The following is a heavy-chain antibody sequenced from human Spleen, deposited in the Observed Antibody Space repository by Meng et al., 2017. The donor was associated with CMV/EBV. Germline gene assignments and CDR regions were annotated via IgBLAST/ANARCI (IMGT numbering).Heavy chain of an antibody. V-gene: IGHV3-30*02. J-gene: IGHJ5*02. D-gene: IGHD1-26*01. CDR2: IRYDGSNK. CDR1: GFTFSSYG. CDR3: AKDGRYSGSYPGWFDP. Sequence: GESLKISCAASGFTFSSYGMHWVRQAPGKGLEWVAFIRYDGSNKYYADSVKGRFTISRDNSKNTLYLQMNSLRAEDTAVYYCAKDGRYSGSYPGWFDPWGQGTLVTVSS.